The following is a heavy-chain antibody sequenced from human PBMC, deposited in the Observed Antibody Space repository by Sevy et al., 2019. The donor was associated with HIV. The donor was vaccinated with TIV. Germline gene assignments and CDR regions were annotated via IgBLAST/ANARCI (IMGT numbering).Heavy chain of an antibody. CDR1: GFTFSSYA. J-gene: IGHJ4*02. D-gene: IGHD6-19*01. CDR3: ARGGIAVAGLYYFDY. V-gene: IGHV3-64*01. Sequence: GGSLRLSCAASGFTFSSYAMHWVRQAPGKGLEYVSAISSNGGSTYYANSVKGRFTISRDNSKNTLYLQMGSLRAEDMDVYYCARGGIAVAGLYYFDYWGQGTLVTVSS. CDR2: ISSNGGST.